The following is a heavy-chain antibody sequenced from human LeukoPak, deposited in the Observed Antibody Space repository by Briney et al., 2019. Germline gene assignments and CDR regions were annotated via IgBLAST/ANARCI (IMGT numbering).Heavy chain of an antibody. CDR3: ARGARYFDH. Sequence: SETLSLTCTVSGGSISSYYWSRIRQPPGKGLEWIGYIYYSGSTNYNPSLKSRVTISVDTSKNQFSLKLNSVTAADTAVYYCARGARYFDHWGQGILVTVSS. D-gene: IGHD2-15*01. V-gene: IGHV4-59*01. CDR2: IYYSGST. J-gene: IGHJ4*02. CDR1: GGSISSYY.